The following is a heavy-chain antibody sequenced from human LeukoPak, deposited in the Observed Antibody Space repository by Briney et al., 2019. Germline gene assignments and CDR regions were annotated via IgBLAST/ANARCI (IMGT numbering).Heavy chain of an antibody. D-gene: IGHD3/OR15-3a*01. Sequence: PSETLSLTCSVSGASTTNSRYYWVWIRQPPGKGLEWIGSVSYKGVTYYGPSFRSRFAISIDTSRDQFSLSLASVTAADTAVYYCATLTMSGLDIIPPASWGQGTLVTVSS. J-gene: IGHJ5*02. CDR2: VSYKGVT. V-gene: IGHV4-39*01. CDR1: GASTTNSRYY. CDR3: ATLTMSGLDIIPPAS.